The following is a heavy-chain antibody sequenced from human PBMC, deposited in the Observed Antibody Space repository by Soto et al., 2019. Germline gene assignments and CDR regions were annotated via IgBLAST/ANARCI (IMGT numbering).Heavy chain of an antibody. CDR2: IYYPGLT. V-gene: IGHV4-30-2*06. CDR3: ARGRRSKTATAGTGWFDP. D-gene: IGHD6-13*01. Sequence: QLQLQESGSGLLKPSQTLSLNCSVSGDSISSGGLSWNWLRQSPGRRLEWIGYIYYPGLTYYNPSLKSRVSMSLDSSENQVSLSLSSVTAADSAVYYCARGRRSKTATAGTGWFDPWGPGTLVTVSS. CDR1: GDSISSGGLS. J-gene: IGHJ5*02.